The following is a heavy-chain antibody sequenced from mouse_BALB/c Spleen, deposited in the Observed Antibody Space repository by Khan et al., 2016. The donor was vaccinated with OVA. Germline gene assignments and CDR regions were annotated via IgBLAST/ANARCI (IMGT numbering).Heavy chain of an antibody. J-gene: IGHJ4*01. V-gene: IGHV1S41*01. D-gene: IGHD1-1*01. Sequence: DLVKPWASVNLSCKVSGYTFTSYWVNWLIQRSGQGIVWIGRIGPGSSNAYYNDLLKDKATLTVDTSSNTVYIQLSSLSTEDSAVYVSAKGDCYGRNCYAMDYWGQGTSVTVSA. CDR3: AKGDCYGRNCYAMDY. CDR1: GYTFTSYW. CDR2: IGPGSSNA.